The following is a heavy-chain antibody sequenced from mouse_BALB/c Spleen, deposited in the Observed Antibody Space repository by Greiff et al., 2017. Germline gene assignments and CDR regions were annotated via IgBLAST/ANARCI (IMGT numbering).Heavy chain of an antibody. CDR2: IDPENGNT. Sequence: EVQLQQSGAELVRPGALVKLSCKASGFNIKDYYMHWVKQRPEQGLEWIGWIDPENGNTIYDPKFQGKASITADTSSNTAYLQLSSLTSEDTAVYYCARWITTVYYYAMDYWGQGTSVTVSS. D-gene: IGHD1-1*01. J-gene: IGHJ4*01. CDR1: GFNIKDYY. CDR3: ARWITTVYYYAMDY. V-gene: IGHV14-1*02.